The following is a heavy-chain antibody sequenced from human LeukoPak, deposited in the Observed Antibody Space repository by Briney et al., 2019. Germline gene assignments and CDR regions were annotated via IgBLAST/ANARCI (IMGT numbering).Heavy chain of an antibody. V-gene: IGHV3-53*05. CDR1: GFIVSNND. CDR2: TYNGGTT. D-gene: IGHD3-10*01. CDR3: VKDDNHFGSTEDDH. Sequence: GGSLRLSCAGSGFIVSNNDMSWVRQAPGKGPEWVSITYNGGTTDYADSVKGRFTISRDNSRNTVSLQMNSLRPDDTALYRCVKDDNHFGSTEDDHWGQGNLVTVSS. J-gene: IGHJ5*02.